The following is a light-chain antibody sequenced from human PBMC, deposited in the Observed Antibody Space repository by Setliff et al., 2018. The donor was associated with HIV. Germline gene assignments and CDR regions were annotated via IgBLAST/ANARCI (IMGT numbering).Light chain of an antibody. CDR2: EVS. Sequence: QSVLAQPASVSGSPGQSITISCTGPSSDVGGYNYVSWYQQHPGKAPKLLVFEVSKRPSEVPDRFSGSKSDNTASLTVSGLQPEDEADYSCSSYAGSDTLVFGGGTKVTVL. J-gene: IGLJ2*01. V-gene: IGLV2-8*01. CDR1: SSDVGGYNY. CDR3: SSYAGSDTLV.